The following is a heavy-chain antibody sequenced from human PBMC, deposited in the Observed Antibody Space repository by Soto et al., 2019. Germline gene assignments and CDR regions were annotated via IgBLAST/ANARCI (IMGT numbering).Heavy chain of an antibody. Sequence: SETLSLTCTVSGGSIISGGYYWSWIRQHPGKGLEWIGYIYYSGSTYYNPSLKSRVTISVDTSKNQFSLKLSSVTAADTAVYYCARERVAATPGYYGMDVWGQGTTVTVSS. CDR2: IYYSGST. CDR3: ARERVAATPGYYGMDV. CDR1: GGSIISGGYY. V-gene: IGHV4-31*03. J-gene: IGHJ6*02. D-gene: IGHD2-15*01.